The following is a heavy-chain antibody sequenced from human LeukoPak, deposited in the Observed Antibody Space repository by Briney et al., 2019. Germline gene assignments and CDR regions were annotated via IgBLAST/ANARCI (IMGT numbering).Heavy chain of an antibody. CDR1: SYTFTSYG. V-gene: IGHV1-18*01. D-gene: IGHD3-22*01. Sequence: ASVKVSCKASSYTFTSYGISWVRQAPGQGLEWMGWINTYNGNTNYAQNLQGRVTMATDTSTSTAYTELRSLRSDDTAVYYCARTVSGYSWGVWFDPWGQGTLVTVSS. J-gene: IGHJ5*02. CDR3: ARTVSGYSWGVWFDP. CDR2: INTYNGNT.